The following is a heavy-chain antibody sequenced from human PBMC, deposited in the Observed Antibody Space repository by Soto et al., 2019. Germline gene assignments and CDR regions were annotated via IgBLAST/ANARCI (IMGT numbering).Heavy chain of an antibody. D-gene: IGHD3-16*01. J-gene: IGHJ4*02. V-gene: IGHV2-5*02. CDR1: GFSLSTNGVG. Sequence: QITLKESGPTLVKPTQTLTLTCTFSGFSLSTNGVGVGWIRQPPGKALEWLALIYWDDDKRYSPYLKSRLTIAKDTSTNQVVLTMTNMDPVDTATYYCAHRLGGSRFDYWGQGTLVTVSS. CDR2: IYWDDDK. CDR3: AHRLGGSRFDY.